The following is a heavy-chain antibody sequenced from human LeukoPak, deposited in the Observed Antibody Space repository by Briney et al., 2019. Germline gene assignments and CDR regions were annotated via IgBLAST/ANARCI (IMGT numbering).Heavy chain of an antibody. CDR1: GFTFSSYG. D-gene: IGHD3/OR15-3a*01. Sequence: GGSLRPSCAASGFTFSSYGMHWVRQAPGKGLERVAVISYDGSNKYYADSVKGRFTISRDNSKNTLFLQMNSLRAEDTAVYYCAKDSGLVRIYYYYGMDVWGQGTTVTVSS. CDR2: ISYDGSNK. V-gene: IGHV3-30*18. CDR3: AKDSGLVRIYYYYGMDV. J-gene: IGHJ6*02.